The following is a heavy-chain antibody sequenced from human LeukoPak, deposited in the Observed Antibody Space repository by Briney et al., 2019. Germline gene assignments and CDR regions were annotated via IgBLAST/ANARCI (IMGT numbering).Heavy chain of an antibody. D-gene: IGHD6-13*01. CDR3: ATGQAAAGTREYFDY. V-gene: IGHV4-61*02. CDR1: GGSISSGSYY. CDR2: IYTSGST. J-gene: IGHJ4*02. Sequence: SETLSLTCTVSGGSISSGSYYWSWIRQPAGKGLEWIGRIYTSGSTNYNPSLKSRVTISVDTSKNQFSLKLSSVTAADTVVYYCATGQAAAGTREYFDYWGQGTLVTVSS.